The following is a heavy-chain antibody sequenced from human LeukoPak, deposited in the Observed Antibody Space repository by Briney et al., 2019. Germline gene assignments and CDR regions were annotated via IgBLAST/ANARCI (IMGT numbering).Heavy chain of an antibody. J-gene: IGHJ3*02. V-gene: IGHV4-39*07. D-gene: IGHD3-10*01. Sequence: PSETLSLTCTVSGGSISSSSYYWGWIRQPPGKGLEWIGYIYHSGSTYYNPSLKSRVTISVDRSKNQFSLKLSSVTAADTAVYYCARGLGGSGSYMFRGAFDIWGQGTMVTVSS. CDR1: GGSISSSSYY. CDR2: IYHSGST. CDR3: ARGLGGSGSYMFRGAFDI.